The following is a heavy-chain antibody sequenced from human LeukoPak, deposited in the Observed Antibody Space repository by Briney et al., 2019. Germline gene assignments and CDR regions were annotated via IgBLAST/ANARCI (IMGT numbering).Heavy chain of an antibody. J-gene: IGHJ5*02. CDR1: GGSFSGYY. CDR2: INHSGST. V-gene: IGHV4-34*01. Sequence: SETLSLTCAVYGGSFSGYYWSWIRQPPGKGLDWIGEINHSGSTNYNPSLKSRVTISVDTSKNQFSLKLSSVTAADTAVYYCASPGGYCSSTSCYAWFDPWGQGTLVTVSS. D-gene: IGHD2-2*01. CDR3: ASPGGYCSSTSCYAWFDP.